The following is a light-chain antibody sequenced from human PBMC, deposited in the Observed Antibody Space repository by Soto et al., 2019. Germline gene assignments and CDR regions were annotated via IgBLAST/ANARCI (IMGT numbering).Light chain of an antibody. CDR1: QDISSY. Sequence: DIQLTQSPSFLSASVGDRVTITCRASQDISSYLAWYQQKPGKAPKLLIYTASTLQSGVPSSFSGSGSGTEFPLPISSLHAKDFATYYCQQLNNYPLTFGGGHKVEIK. V-gene: IGKV1-9*01. J-gene: IGKJ4*01. CDR3: QQLNNYPLT. CDR2: TAS.